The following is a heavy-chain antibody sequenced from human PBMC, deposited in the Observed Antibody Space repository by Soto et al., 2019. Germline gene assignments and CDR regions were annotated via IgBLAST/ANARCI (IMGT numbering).Heavy chain of an antibody. J-gene: IGHJ4*02. Sequence: GSLSLSCAAAGFTFSTYWMNCVRQTPGKGLMWVSRISPDGSNRGYADSVEGRFTVSRDNAKNTLYLQMHSLRAEDTAMYYCASWGNIVPVPPTDFDHWGEGTLVTVYS. CDR3: ASWGNIVPVPPTDFDH. CDR1: GFTFSTYW. D-gene: IGHD3-16*01. CDR2: ISPDGSNR. V-gene: IGHV3-74*01.